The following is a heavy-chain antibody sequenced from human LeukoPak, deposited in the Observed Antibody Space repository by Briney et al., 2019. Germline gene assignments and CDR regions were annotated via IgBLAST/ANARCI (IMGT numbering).Heavy chain of an antibody. J-gene: IGHJ4*02. CDR2: ISGSGGST. Sequence: GGSLRLSCAASGFTFSSYAMSWVRQAPGKGLEWVSAISGSGGSTYYADSVRGRFTISRDNSKNTLYLQMNSLRAEDTAVYYCAKYYGDIVVVPAAVFDYWGQGTLVTVSS. CDR3: AKYYGDIVVVPAAVFDY. V-gene: IGHV3-23*01. CDR1: GFTFSSYA. D-gene: IGHD2-2*01.